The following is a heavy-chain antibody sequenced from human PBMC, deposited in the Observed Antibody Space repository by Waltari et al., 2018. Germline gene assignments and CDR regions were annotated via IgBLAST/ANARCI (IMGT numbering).Heavy chain of an antibody. CDR1: GDSVSSNSAA. J-gene: IGHJ6*02. Sequence: QVQLQQSGPGLVKPSQTLSLTCAISGDSVSSNSAAWNWIRQSPSRGLEWLGRTYYRSKWYNDYSVSVKSRITINPDTSKNQFSLQLNSVTPEDTAVYYCARGRGDIVATPYYYYGMDVWGQGTTVTVSS. CDR2: TYYRSKWYN. D-gene: IGHD5-12*01. V-gene: IGHV6-1*01. CDR3: ARGRGDIVATPYYYYGMDV.